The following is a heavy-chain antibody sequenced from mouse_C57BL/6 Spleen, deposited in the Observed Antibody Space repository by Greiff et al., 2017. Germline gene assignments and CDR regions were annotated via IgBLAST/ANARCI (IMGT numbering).Heavy chain of an antibody. D-gene: IGHD1-1*01. CDR2: INPGGGIT. Sequence: QVQLQQPGAELVKPGASVKMSCKASGYTFTSSWITWVKQRPGKGLEWIGDINPGGGITNYNEKFKSKATLTVDTSSSTAYMQLSSLTSEDSAVYYCAREGPITTVVADYWGQGTTLTVSS. V-gene: IGHV1-55*01. J-gene: IGHJ2*01. CDR1: GYTFTSSW. CDR3: AREGPITTVVADY.